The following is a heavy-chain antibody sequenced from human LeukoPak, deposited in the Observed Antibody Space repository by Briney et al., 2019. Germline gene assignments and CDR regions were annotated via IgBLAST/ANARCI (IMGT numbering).Heavy chain of an antibody. CDR1: GGSTSSNY. D-gene: IGHD3-16*01. CDR3: ARLKLGAYFDL. V-gene: IGHV4-59*08. CDR2: IYYSGAT. J-gene: IGHJ2*01. Sequence: SETLSLTCTVSGGSTSSNYWSWIRQPPGNGLEWIAYIYYSGATSYNPSLKSRVTISLDTSKSQFSLKLSSVTAADTAVYYCARLKLGAYFDLWGRGTLVTVSS.